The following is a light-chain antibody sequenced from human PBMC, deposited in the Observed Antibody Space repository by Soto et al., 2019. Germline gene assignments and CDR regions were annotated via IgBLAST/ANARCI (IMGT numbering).Light chain of an antibody. V-gene: IGKV1-39*01. Sequence: DIQMTQSPSSLXAXVGDRVTXTCRASQSISSYLNWYQQKPGKAPKLLIYAASSLQSGVPSRFSGSGSGTDFTLTISSLQPEDFATYYCQQSYSTPYTFGQGTKLEIK. CDR3: QQSYSTPYT. CDR1: QSISSY. CDR2: AAS. J-gene: IGKJ2*01.